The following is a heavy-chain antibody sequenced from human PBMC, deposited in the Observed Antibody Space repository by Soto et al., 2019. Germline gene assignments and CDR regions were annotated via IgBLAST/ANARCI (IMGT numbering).Heavy chain of an antibody. CDR3: AGPPELTRIYYYYGMDV. D-gene: IGHD1-7*01. CDR2: IIPIFGTA. V-gene: IGHV1-69*12. J-gene: IGHJ6*02. Sequence: QVQLVQSGAEVKKPGSSVKVSCKASGGTFSSYAISWVRQAPGQGLEWMGGIIPIFGTANYAQKFQGRVTITADESTGTAYMELRRLRSEETAVYYCAGPPELTRIYYYYGMDVWGQGTTVTVSS. CDR1: GGTFSSYA.